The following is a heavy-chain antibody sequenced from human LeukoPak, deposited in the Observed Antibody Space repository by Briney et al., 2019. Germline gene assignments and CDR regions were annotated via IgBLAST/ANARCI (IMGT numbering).Heavy chain of an antibody. J-gene: IGHJ3*02. D-gene: IGHD2-21*01. CDR1: GFSFTHYY. Sequence: GGSLRLSCEASGFSFTHYYMIWIRQAPGKGLEWLSYISSRGSAIHYADSVKGRFTISRDNAKNSLYLQMNSLRAEDTAVYYCARPMGEYCGGDCNAFDIWGQGTMVTVSS. V-gene: IGHV3-11*04. CDR3: ARPMGEYCGGDCNAFDI. CDR2: ISSRGSAI.